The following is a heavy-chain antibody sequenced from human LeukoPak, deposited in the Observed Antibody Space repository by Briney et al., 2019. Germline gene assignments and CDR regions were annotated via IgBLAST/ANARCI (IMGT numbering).Heavy chain of an antibody. Sequence: GASVKVSCKASGYTFTNNWMHWVRQAPGQGLEWMGWINPNSGGTNYAQKFQGRVTMTRDTSISTAYMELSRLRSDDTAVYYCARDGKYYYDSKGAYYYYYYMDVWGKGTTVTVSS. D-gene: IGHD3-22*01. CDR1: GYTFTNNW. CDR3: ARDGKYYYDSKGAYYYYYYMDV. V-gene: IGHV1-2*02. CDR2: INPNSGGT. J-gene: IGHJ6*03.